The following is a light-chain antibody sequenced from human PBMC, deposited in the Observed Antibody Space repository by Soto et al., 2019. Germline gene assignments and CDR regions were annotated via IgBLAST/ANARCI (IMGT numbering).Light chain of an antibody. CDR2: GAS. Sequence: EIVMTQSPATLSVSPGERATLSCRASQSVSSNLAWYQQKPGQAPRLLIYGASTRATGIPARFSGSGSGTEFTLTISSLPSEDFAVYYCQQYNNWPWTFGQGNKVEIK. J-gene: IGKJ1*01. CDR1: QSVSSN. V-gene: IGKV3-15*01. CDR3: QQYNNWPWT.